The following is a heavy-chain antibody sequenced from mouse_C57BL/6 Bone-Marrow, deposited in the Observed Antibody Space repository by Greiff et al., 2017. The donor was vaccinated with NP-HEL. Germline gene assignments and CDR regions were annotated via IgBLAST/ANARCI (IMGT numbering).Heavy chain of an antibody. J-gene: IGHJ3*01. D-gene: IGHD1-1*01. CDR1: GYAFSSYW. Sequence: QVQLQQSGAELVKPGASVKISCKASGYAFSSYWMNWVKQRPGKGLEWIGQIYPGDGDTNYNGKFKGKATLTADKSSSTAYMQLSSLTSEDSAVYFCASLTTVEGSWFAYWGQGTLVTVSA. CDR3: ASLTTVEGSWFAY. CDR2: IYPGDGDT. V-gene: IGHV1-80*01.